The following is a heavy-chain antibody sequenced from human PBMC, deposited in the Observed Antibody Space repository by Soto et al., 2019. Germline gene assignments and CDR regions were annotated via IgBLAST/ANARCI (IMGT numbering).Heavy chain of an antibody. CDR2: MHYSGTT. V-gene: IGHV4-31*01. Sequence: SEKLSLTCTVSCGSISNGAYYWGWIRQHPGKSQEWIIYMHYSGTTYYNKYIKKQGTKSLDTSKNQFSLKLSSVTASDTAVYYCARHYFDTGGYSNWFDLGGQGTVVT. CDR3: ARHYFDTGGYSNWFDL. CDR1: CGSISNGAYY. D-gene: IGHD3-22*01. J-gene: IGHJ5*02.